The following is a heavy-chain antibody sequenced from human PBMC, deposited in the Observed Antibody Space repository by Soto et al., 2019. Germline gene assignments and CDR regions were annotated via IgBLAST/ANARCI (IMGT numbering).Heavy chain of an antibody. CDR3: ARGHYDGNWFDP. D-gene: IGHD3-3*01. CDR2: INPNSGGT. V-gene: IGHV1-2*02. Sequence: ASLKVSCKASGYTFTGYYMHWVRQAPGQGLEWMGWINPNSGGTNYAQKFQGRVTMTRDTSISTAYMELSRLRSDDTAVYYCARGHYDGNWFDPWGQGTLVTVSS. J-gene: IGHJ5*02. CDR1: GYTFTGYY.